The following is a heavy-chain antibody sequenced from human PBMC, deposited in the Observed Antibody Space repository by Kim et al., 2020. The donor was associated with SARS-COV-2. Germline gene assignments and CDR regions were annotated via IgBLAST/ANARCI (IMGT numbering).Heavy chain of an antibody. CDR3: AGGYDY. Sequence: WYDGSKQYYADSVKGRFTISRDNSKNTLYLQMNSLRAEDTAVYYCAGGYDYWGQGTLVTVSS. V-gene: IGHV3-33*01. J-gene: IGHJ4*02. D-gene: IGHD3-22*01. CDR2: WYDGSKQ.